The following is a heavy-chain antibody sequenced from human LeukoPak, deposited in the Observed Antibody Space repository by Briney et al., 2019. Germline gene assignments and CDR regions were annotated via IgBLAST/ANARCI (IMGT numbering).Heavy chain of an antibody. CDR3: ARVDSNYVFDY. CDR2: ISSSSSYI. Sequence: GGSLRLFCAASGFTFSSYSMNWVRQAPGKGLEGVSSISSSSSYIYYADSVKGRFTISRDNAKNSLYLQMNSLRAEDTAVYYCARVDSNYVFDYWGQGTLVTVSS. J-gene: IGHJ4*02. V-gene: IGHV3-21*01. CDR1: GFTFSSYS. D-gene: IGHD4-11*01.